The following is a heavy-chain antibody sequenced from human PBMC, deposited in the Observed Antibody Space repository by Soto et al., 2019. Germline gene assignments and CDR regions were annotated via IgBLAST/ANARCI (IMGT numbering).Heavy chain of an antibody. D-gene: IGHD3-9*01. V-gene: IGHV3-11*01. Sequence: PGGSLSLSCAASGFTFSDYYMSWIRQAPGKGLEWVSYISSSGSTIYYADSVKGRFTISRDNAKNSLYLQMNSLRAEDTAVYYCARDSPYDILTGYSDAFDIWGQGTMVTVSS. CDR2: ISSSGSTI. CDR1: GFTFSDYY. CDR3: ARDSPYDILTGYSDAFDI. J-gene: IGHJ3*02.